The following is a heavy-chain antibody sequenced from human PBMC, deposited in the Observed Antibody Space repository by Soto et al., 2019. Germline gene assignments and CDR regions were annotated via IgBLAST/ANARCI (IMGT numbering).Heavy chain of an antibody. CDR1: GFTFSSYG. Sequence: GGSLRLSCAASGFTFSSYGMHWVRQAPGKGLEWVAVISYDGSNKYYADSVKGRFTISRDNSKNTLYLQMNSLRAEDTAVYYCVKERCEGYCSSGVLRYFDYWGQGTLVSVSS. J-gene: IGHJ4*02. CDR2: ISYDGSNK. CDR3: VKERCEGYCSSGVLRYFDY. D-gene: IGHD2-2*01. V-gene: IGHV3-30*18.